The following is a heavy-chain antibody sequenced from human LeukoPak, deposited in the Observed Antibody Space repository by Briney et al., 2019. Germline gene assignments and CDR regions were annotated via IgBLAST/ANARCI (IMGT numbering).Heavy chain of an antibody. CDR3: ARLGLRYFDWFNY. Sequence: PSETLSLTCTVSGGSISSSNYYWGWIRQPPGKGLEWIGSIYYSGSTYYNPSLKSRVTISVDTSKNQFSLKLSSVTAADTAVYYCARLGLRYFDWFNYWGQGTLVTVSS. V-gene: IGHV4-39*07. CDR1: GGSISSSNYY. CDR2: IYYSGST. J-gene: IGHJ5*01. D-gene: IGHD3-9*01.